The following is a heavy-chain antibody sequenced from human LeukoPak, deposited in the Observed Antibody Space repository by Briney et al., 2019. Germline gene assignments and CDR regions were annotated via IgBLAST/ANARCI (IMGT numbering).Heavy chain of an antibody. V-gene: IGHV3-74*01. CDR1: GFTFSSYW. CDR2: INTDGSST. CDR3: ARDLEGGAFDI. J-gene: IGHJ3*02. D-gene: IGHD3-3*01. Sequence: PGGSLGLSCAASGFTFSSYWMHWVRQAPGKGLVWVSRINTDGSSTSHADSVKGRFTISRDNAKNTLYLQMNSLRAEDTAVYYCARDLEGGAFDIWGQGTMVTVSS.